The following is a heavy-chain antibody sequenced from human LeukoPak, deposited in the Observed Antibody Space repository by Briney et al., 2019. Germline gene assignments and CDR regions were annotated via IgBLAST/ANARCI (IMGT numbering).Heavy chain of an antibody. Sequence: SETLSLTCTVSGVSISSSNSYWGWIRQPPGKGLEWIGSIYYSGSTYYNPSLKSRVTISVDTSKNQFSLKLSSVTAADTAVYYCAGGSSWYSNYFDYWGQGTLVTVSS. D-gene: IGHD6-13*01. V-gene: IGHV4-39*07. CDR2: IYYSGST. CDR1: GVSISSSNSY. J-gene: IGHJ4*02. CDR3: AGGSSWYSNYFDY.